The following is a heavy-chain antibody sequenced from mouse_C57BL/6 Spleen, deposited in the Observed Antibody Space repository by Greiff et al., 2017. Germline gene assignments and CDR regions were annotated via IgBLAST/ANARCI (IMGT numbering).Heavy chain of an antibody. CDR2: INPSNGGT. D-gene: IGHD2-4*01. CDR1: GYTFTSYW. V-gene: IGHV1-53*01. CDR3: ARAYYDYAWFAY. Sequence: QVQLQQSGTELVKPGASVKLSCKASGYTFTSYWMHWVKQRPGQGLEWIGNINPSNGGTNYNEKFKSKATLTVDKSTSTAYMQLSSLTSEDSAVYYWARAYYDYAWFAYWGQGTLVTVSA. J-gene: IGHJ3*01.